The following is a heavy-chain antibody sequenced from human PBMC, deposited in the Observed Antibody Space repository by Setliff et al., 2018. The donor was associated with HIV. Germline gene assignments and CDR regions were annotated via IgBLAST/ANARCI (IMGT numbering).Heavy chain of an antibody. CDR3: ARSSGSWPYYYYYIDF. J-gene: IGHJ6*03. V-gene: IGHV4-39*07. CDR2: IYFGGTT. CDR1: GGPSGSLTSTSYY. Sequence: SETLSLTCTVSGGPSGSLTSTSYYWGWVSQPPGGGLEWIGSIYFGGTTYYSQSLNGRVTISIPTSRNQFSLILTSVTAADTAVYYCARSSGSWPYYYYYIDFWGKGTTVTVSS. D-gene: IGHD6-6*01.